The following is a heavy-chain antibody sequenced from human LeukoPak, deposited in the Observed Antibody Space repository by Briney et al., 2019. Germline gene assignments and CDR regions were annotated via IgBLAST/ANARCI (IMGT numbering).Heavy chain of an antibody. CDR1: GGSINSYY. J-gene: IGHJ5*02. Sequence: PSETLSLTCTVSGGSINSYYWSWIRQPPGKGLEWIGYISDSGSTNHNPSLKSRVSMSVGSSNTDFSLRLNSVTAADTAVYYCARVFRGAVTSNWFDPWGQGTLVTVSS. CDR3: ARVFRGAVTSNWFDP. V-gene: IGHV4-59*01. CDR2: ISDSGST. D-gene: IGHD4-17*01.